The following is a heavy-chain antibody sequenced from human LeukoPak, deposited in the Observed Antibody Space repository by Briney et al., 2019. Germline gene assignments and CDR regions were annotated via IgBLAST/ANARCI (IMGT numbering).Heavy chain of an antibody. CDR3: AREATVVE. V-gene: IGHV1-2*02. Sequence: GASVKVSCXASGYTFTGYYMHWVRLAPGQGLEWMGWINPNSGGTNYAQKFQGRVTMTRDTSISTAYMELSRLRSDDTPVYYCAREATVVEWGQGTLVTVSS. J-gene: IGHJ4*02. CDR1: GYTFTGYY. CDR2: INPNSGGT. D-gene: IGHD4-23*01.